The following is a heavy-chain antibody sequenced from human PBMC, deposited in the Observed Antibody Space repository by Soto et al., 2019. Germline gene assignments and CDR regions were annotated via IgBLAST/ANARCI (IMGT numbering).Heavy chain of an antibody. J-gene: IGHJ3*02. CDR2: IYWDDDK. D-gene: IGHD6-6*01. Sequence: KESGPTLVKPTQTLTLTCTFSGFSLSTSGVGVGWIRQPPGKALEWLALIYWDDDKRYSPSLKSRLTITKDTSKNQVVLTMTNMDPVDTATYYCAHRLGWQQLVAGDDAFDIWGQGTMVTVSS. V-gene: IGHV2-5*02. CDR1: GFSLSTSGVG. CDR3: AHRLGWQQLVAGDDAFDI.